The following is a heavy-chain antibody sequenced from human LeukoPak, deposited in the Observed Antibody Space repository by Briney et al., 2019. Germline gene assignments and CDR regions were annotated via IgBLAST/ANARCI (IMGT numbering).Heavy chain of an antibody. CDR2: IWYDGSNK. D-gene: IGHD3-22*01. CDR3: ARVVVRWFDP. V-gene: IGHV3-33*01. CDR1: GFTFSSYG. J-gene: IGHJ5*02. Sequence: GGSLRLSCAASGFTFSSYGMHWVRQAPGKGVEWVAVIWYDGSNKYYADSVKGRFTISRDNSKNTLYLQMNSLRAEDTAVYYCARVVVRWFDPWGQGTLVTVSS.